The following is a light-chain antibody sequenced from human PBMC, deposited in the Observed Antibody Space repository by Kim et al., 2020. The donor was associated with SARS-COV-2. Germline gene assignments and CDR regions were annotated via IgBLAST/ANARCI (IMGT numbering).Light chain of an antibody. V-gene: IGLV3-19*01. J-gene: IGLJ3*02. Sequence: SSELTQDPAVSVAWGQTVGITCQGDSLRSYYASWYQQKPGQAPVLVIYGKNNRPSGIPDRFSGSSSGNTASLTITGAQAEDEADYYCNSRDSSGNHPWVFGGGTQLTVL. CDR3: NSRDSSGNHPWV. CDR1: SLRSYY. CDR2: GKN.